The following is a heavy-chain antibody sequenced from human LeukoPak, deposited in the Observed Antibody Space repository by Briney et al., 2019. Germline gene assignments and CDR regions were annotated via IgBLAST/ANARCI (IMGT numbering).Heavy chain of an antibody. CDR2: SYYSGST. CDR1: GGSVSSGSYY. J-gene: IGHJ3*02. CDR3: ARLGATRGAFDI. V-gene: IGHV4-61*01. Sequence: PSETLPLTCTVSGGSVSSGSYYWSCIRQPPGKGLQWIGYSYYSGSTNYNPSLKSRVTMSVDTSKNQFSLKLSSVTAADTAVYYCARLGATRGAFDIWGPETPGTVSS. D-gene: IGHD1-26*01.